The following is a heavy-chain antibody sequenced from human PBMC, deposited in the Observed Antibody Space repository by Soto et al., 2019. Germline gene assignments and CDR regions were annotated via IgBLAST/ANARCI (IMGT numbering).Heavy chain of an antibody. Sequence: LSLTCTVSGGSISSYYWSWIRQPPGKGLEWIGYIYYSGSTNYNPSLKSRVTISVDTSKNQFSLKLSSVTAADTAVYYCARGHTGAATNQGDVWGQEKYGMDVWGQGTTVTVSS. CDR1: GGSISSYY. D-gene: IGHD2-8*01. J-gene: IGHJ6*02. CDR3: ARGHTGAATNQGDVWGQEKYGMDV. V-gene: IGHV4-59*01. CDR2: IYYSGST.